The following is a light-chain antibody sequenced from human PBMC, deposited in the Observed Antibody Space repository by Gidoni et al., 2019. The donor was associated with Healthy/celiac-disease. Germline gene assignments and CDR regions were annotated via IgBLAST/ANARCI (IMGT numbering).Light chain of an antibody. J-gene: IGKJ4*01. Sequence: DIVMTQSPLSLPVTPGEPASISCRSSQSLLHSNGYNYLDWYLQKPGQSPQLLIYLGSNRASGVPDRFSGSGSGTDFTLKISRVEAEDVGVYYCMQALQTPPAATFGGGTKVEIK. CDR3: MQALQTPPAAT. CDR2: LGS. CDR1: QSLLHSNGYNY. V-gene: IGKV2-28*01.